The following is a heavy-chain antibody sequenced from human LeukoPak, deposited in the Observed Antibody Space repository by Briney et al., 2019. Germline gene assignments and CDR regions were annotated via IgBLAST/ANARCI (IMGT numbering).Heavy chain of an antibody. CDR1: GDSISSGGYY. J-gene: IGHJ5*02. Sequence: PSQTLSLTCTVSGDSISSGGYYWSWIRQHPGKGLEWIGYIYYSGSTYYNPSLMSRLTISLDTSENQFSLNLHSVTAADTAVYYCARMVVDVPRWFDPWGQGTLVTVSS. CDR3: ARMVVDVPRWFDP. V-gene: IGHV4-31*03. D-gene: IGHD2-15*01. CDR2: IYYSGST.